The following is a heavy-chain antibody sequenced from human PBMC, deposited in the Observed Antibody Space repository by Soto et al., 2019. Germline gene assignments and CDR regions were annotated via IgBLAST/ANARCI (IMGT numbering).Heavy chain of an antibody. D-gene: IGHD3-10*01. CDR3: ANGEDYFDY. J-gene: IGHJ4*02. V-gene: IGHV3-30*18. Sequence: QVQLVESGGGVVQPGRSLRLSCAASGFTFSSYGMHWVRQAPGKGLEWVAVISYDGSNKYYADSVKGRFTISRDNSKNTLYLHMNSLRAEDTAVYYCANGEDYFDYWGQGTLVTVSS. CDR1: GFTFSSYG. CDR2: ISYDGSNK.